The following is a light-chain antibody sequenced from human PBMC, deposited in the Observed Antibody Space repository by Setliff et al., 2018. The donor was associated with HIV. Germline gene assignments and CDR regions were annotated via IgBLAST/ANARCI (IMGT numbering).Light chain of an antibody. J-gene: IGKJ2*01. V-gene: IGKV1-5*03. CDR1: QNVNRW. Sequence: DIQTTQSPSTLSASVGDRVTITCRTSQNVNRWLAWYQQKPGRAPNLLIYMASNLQGGVPSRFSGSGSGTEFTLTISGLQPEDSATYYCQGYNSKSMYTFGQGTQVDIK. CDR2: MAS. CDR3: QGYNSKSMYT.